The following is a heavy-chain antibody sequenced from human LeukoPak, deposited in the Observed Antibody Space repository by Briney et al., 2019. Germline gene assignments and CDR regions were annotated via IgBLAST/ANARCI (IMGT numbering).Heavy chain of an antibody. Sequence: GGSLRLSCAASGFTFSSYSMHWVRQGPGKGLVWVPRINSDGGSAYYADSVKGRFTISRDNAKNTLYLQMNSLRAEAPAVYYWGETQWLEGGFDAWGQGTLV. CDR3: GETQWLEGGFDA. CDR1: GFTFSSYS. V-gene: IGHV3-74*01. D-gene: IGHD6-19*01. CDR2: INSDGGSA. J-gene: IGHJ5*02.